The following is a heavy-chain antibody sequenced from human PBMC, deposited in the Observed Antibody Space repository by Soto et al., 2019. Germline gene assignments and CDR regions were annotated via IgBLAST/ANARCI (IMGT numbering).Heavy chain of an antibody. J-gene: IGHJ4*02. D-gene: IGHD6-6*01. CDR3: ARVEGSAARPGD. Sequence: QVQMVQSGAEVRQPGASVRVSCKASGYTFTTYYVHWVRQAPGQGLEWMGRISPSGGGTVYAQKLKDRVTMTSDTSTSTVYMQLSSLRSEDTAVYYCARVEGSAARPGDWGQGTLVAVSS. CDR2: ISPSGGGT. CDR1: GYTFTTYY. V-gene: IGHV1-46*01.